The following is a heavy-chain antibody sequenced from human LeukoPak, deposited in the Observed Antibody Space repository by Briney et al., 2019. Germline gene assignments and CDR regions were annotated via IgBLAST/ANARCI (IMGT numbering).Heavy chain of an antibody. D-gene: IGHD4-23*01. Sequence: SVKVSCKASGGTFSSYAISWVRQAPGQGLEWMGGIIPIFGTANYAQKFQGRVTITADKSTSTAYMELSSLRSEDTAVYYCARDYGGNPLDAFDIWGQGTMVTVSS. CDR2: IIPIFGTA. J-gene: IGHJ3*02. CDR3: ARDYGGNPLDAFDI. V-gene: IGHV1-69*06. CDR1: GGTFSSYA.